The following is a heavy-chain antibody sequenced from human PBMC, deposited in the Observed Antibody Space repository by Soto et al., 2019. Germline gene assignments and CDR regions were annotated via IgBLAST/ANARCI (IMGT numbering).Heavy chain of an antibody. Sequence: PGGSLRLSCAASGFTFSSYGMSWVRQAPGKGLEWVSAISGSGGSTYYADSVKGRFTISRDNSKNTLYLQMNSLRAEDTAVYYCAKVRAGTTIFGVWGSYRSPGAFDIWGQGTMVTVSS. CDR1: GFTFSSYG. J-gene: IGHJ3*02. CDR3: AKVRAGTTIFGVWGSYRSPGAFDI. V-gene: IGHV3-23*01. D-gene: IGHD3-16*02. CDR2: ISGSGGST.